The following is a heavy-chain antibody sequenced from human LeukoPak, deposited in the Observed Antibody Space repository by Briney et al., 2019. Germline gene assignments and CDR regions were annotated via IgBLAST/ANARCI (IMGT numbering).Heavy chain of an antibody. D-gene: IGHD3-22*01. V-gene: IGHV1-24*01. Sequence: GASVKLSCNLFGYTLTELSMHWVPQAPGIGLVWWRGFDPEDGETIYAQKFQGRVTMTEDTSTDTAYMELSSLRSEDTAVYYCATVYYDSSGYLPFDYWGQGTLVTVSS. CDR2: FDPEDGET. J-gene: IGHJ4*02. CDR3: ATVYYDSSGYLPFDY. CDR1: GYTLTELS.